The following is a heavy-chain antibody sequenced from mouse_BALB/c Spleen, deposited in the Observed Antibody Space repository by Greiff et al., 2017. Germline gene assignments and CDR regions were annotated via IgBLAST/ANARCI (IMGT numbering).Heavy chain of an antibody. CDR1: GYTFTSYW. V-gene: IGHV1-7*01. CDR2: INPSTGYT. Sequence: QVQLQQSGAELAKPGASVKMSCKASGYTFTSYWMHWVKQRPGQGLEWIGYINPSTGYTEYNQKFKDKATLTADKSSSTAYMQLSSLTSEDSAVYYCASPYYGNYVWFADWGQGTLVTVSA. CDR3: ASPYYGNYVWFAD. J-gene: IGHJ3*01. D-gene: IGHD2-10*01.